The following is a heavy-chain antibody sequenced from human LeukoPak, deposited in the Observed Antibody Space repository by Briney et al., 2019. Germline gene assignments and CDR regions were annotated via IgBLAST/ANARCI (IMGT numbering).Heavy chain of an antibody. V-gene: IGHV4-39*01. D-gene: IGHD3-22*01. J-gene: IGHJ3*02. CDR3: ARQGLYYYDSSGPDAFDI. CDR1: GGSICSSSYY. Sequence: PSETLSLTCTVSGGSICSSSYYWGWIRQPPGKGLEWIGSIYYSGSTYYNPSLKSRVTISVDTSKNQFSLKLSSVTAADTAVYYCARQGLYYYDSSGPDAFDIWGQGTMVTVSS. CDR2: IYYSGST.